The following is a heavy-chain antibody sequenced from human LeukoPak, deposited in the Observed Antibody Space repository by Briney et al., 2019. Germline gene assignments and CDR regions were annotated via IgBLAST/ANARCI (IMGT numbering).Heavy chain of an antibody. Sequence: SETLSLTCTVSGGSISSSRYYWGWIRQPPGKGLEWIGSIYYSGSTFCHPSLKSRLTISVDTSKNQFSLKLSSVTAADTAIYYCARQGIYFGSGPFDSWGQGTLVTVSS. CDR2: IYYSGST. CDR1: GGSISSSRYY. D-gene: IGHD3-10*01. CDR3: ARQGIYFGSGPFDS. V-gene: IGHV4-39*07. J-gene: IGHJ4*02.